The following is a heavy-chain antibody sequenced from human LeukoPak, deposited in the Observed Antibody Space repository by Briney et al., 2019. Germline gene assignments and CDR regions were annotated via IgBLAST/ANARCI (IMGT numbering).Heavy chain of an antibody. J-gene: IGHJ4*02. D-gene: IGHD3-10*01. CDR2: ISYSGGT. V-gene: IGHV4-59*02. CDR1: GGSVSTSH. Sequence: SETLSLTCTVSGGSVSTSHWTWIRQPPGKGLEWIGYISYSGGTNANPSLKGRLSISIDTSKNQFSLKLSSVTAADTAVYYCANYYGTTGSLDSWGQGTLVTVSS. CDR3: ANYYGTTGSLDS.